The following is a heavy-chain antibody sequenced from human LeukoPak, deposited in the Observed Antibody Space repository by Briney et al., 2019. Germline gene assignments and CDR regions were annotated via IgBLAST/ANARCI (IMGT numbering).Heavy chain of an antibody. V-gene: IGHV3-30*18. CDR1: GFTFSSYG. J-gene: IGHJ4*02. D-gene: IGHD2-15*01. CDR3: AKDRSCSGGSCYSTYFDY. CDR2: ISYDGSNK. Sequence: PGGSLRLSCAASGFTFSSYGMHWVRQAPGKGLEWVAVISYDGSNKYYADSVKGRFTISRDNSKNTLYLQMNSLRAEDTAVYYCAKDRSCSGGSCYSTYFDYWGQGTLVTVSS.